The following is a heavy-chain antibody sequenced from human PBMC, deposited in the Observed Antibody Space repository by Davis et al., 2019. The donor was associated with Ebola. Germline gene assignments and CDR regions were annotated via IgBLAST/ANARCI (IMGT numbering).Heavy chain of an antibody. CDR1: GYTFTSYG. CDR3: ARGRKVAKMGSWFDP. J-gene: IGHJ5*02. Sequence: ASVQVSCKASGYTFTSYGISWLRQAPGQGLEWMGWISAYNGNTNYAQKLQGRVTMTTDTSTSTAYMELRSLRSDDTAVYYCARGRKVAKMGSWFDPWGQGTLVTVSS. V-gene: IGHV1-18*01. D-gene: IGHD5-12*01. CDR2: ISAYNGNT.